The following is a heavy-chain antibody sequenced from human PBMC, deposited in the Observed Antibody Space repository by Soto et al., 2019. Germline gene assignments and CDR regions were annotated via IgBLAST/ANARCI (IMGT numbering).Heavy chain of an antibody. V-gene: IGHV4-59*08. D-gene: IGHD6-19*01. CDR2: IYYSGST. CDR3: ARSTSGSGYDY. CDR1: GGSISSYY. J-gene: IGHJ4*02. Sequence: SETLSLTCTVSGGSISSYYWSWIRQPPGKGLEWIGYIYYSGSTNYNPSLKSRVTISVDTSKNQFSLKLSSVTAADTAVYYCARSTSGSGYDYWGQGTLVTVSS.